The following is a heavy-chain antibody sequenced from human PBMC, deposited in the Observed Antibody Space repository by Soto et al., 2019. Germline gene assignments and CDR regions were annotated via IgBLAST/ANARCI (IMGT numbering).Heavy chain of an antibody. CDR3: ERRLSSGPPQH. CDR2: ICYSGST. Sequence: SETLSLTCTVSSDSIRSSAFCWGWIRQPPGKGLEWIGSICYSGSTYYNPSLKSRVTISVDTSKSQFSLKLSSVTAADTAVYYCERRLSSGPPQHWGQGTLVTVSS. CDR1: SDSIRSSAFC. V-gene: IGHV4-39*01. D-gene: IGHD3-22*01. J-gene: IGHJ1*01.